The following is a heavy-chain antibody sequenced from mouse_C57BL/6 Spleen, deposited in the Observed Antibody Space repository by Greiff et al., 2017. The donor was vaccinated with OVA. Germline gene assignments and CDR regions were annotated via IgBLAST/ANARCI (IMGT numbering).Heavy chain of an antibody. CDR3: AREAKASFYYAMDY. D-gene: IGHD3-3*01. J-gene: IGHJ4*01. Sequence: QVQLQQSGPGLVAPSLSLSFTCTVSGFSLTSYAISWVRQPPGKGLEWLGVIWTGGGTNYNSAHKYRMSISKDNCKSQVFIKMNSMQTDDTARYYCAREAKASFYYAMDYWGKGTSVNVSS. V-gene: IGHV2-9-1*01. CDR1: GFSLTSYA. CDR2: IWTGGGT.